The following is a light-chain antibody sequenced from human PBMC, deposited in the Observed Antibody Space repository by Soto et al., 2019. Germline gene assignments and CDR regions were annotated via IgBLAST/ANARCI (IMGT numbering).Light chain of an antibody. V-gene: IGLV2-14*01. CDR1: SSDIGGYPY. J-gene: IGLJ1*01. Sequence: QSALTQPASVSGSPGQSITISCTGTSSDIGGYPYVSWHQQHPGKAPKLMIYEVRYRPSGVSNRFSGSQSGITVSLTISGHQDEDESDYYCSSYTTSSTQVLGTGTKLTVL. CDR3: SSYTTSSTQV. CDR2: EVR.